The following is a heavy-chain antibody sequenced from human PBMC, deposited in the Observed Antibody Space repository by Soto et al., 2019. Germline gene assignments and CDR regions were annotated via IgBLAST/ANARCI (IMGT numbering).Heavy chain of an antibody. V-gene: IGHV3-30*14. CDR3: ARGNGGIYYYYGMDV. Sequence: GGSLRLSCAASGFTFSSYAMHWVRQAPGKGLEWVAVISYDGSTYYADSVKGRFTISRDNSKNTLYLQMNSLRAGDTAVYYCARGNGGIYYYYGMDVWGQGTTVTVSS. CDR1: GFTFSSYA. J-gene: IGHJ6*02. CDR2: ISYDGST. D-gene: IGHD6-13*01.